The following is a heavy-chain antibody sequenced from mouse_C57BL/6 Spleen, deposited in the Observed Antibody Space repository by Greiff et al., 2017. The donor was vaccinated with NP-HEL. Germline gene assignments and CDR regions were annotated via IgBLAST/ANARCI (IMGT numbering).Heavy chain of an antibody. J-gene: IGHJ2*01. D-gene: IGHD2-5*01. CDR2: INPNNGGT. CDR1: GYTFTDYN. CDR3: ARSGNYYSNFDY. Sequence: EVQLQESGPELVKPGASVKMSCKASGYTFTDYNMHWVKQSHGKSLEWIGYINPNNGGTSYNQKFKGKATLTVNKSSSTAYMELRSLTSEDSAVYYCARSGNYYSNFDYWGQGTTLTVSS. V-gene: IGHV1-22*01.